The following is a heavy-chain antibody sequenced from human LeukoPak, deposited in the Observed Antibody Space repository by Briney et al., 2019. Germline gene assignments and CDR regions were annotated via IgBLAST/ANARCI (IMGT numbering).Heavy chain of an antibody. V-gene: IGHV4-59*01. CDR1: GGSISYYY. CDR3: ARADCYYDSSGYTYLFDY. J-gene: IGHJ4*02. Sequence: SETLSLTCTVSGGSISYYYWGWIRQPPGKGLEWIGYIYYSGSTNYHPSLKSRVTISVDTSKNQFSLNLSSVTAADTAVYYCARADCYYDSSGYTYLFDYWGQGILVTVSS. D-gene: IGHD3-22*01. CDR2: IYYSGST.